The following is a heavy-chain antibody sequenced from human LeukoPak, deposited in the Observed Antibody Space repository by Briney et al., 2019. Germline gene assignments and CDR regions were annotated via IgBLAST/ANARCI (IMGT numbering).Heavy chain of an antibody. V-gene: IGHV1-3*03. CDR1: GYTFTSYA. CDR3: ARWNYSIVGATQGFDY. J-gene: IGHJ4*02. D-gene: IGHD1-26*01. Sequence: GASVKVSCKASGYTFTSYAMHWVRQAPGQRLEWMGWINAGNGNTKYSQEFQGRVTITRDTSASTAYMELSSLRSEDMAVYYCARWNYSIVGATQGFDYWGQGTLVTVSS. CDR2: INAGNGNT.